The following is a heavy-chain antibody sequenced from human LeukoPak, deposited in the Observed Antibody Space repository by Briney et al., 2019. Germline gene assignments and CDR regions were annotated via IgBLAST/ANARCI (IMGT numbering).Heavy chain of an antibody. CDR2: IRYDESRT. CDR3: ARPLVTTVAGTYYFDY. CDR1: GFRFSSYG. J-gene: IGHJ4*02. V-gene: IGHV3-30*02. D-gene: IGHD6-19*01. Sequence: GGSLRLSCAASGFRFSSYGMHWVRQAPGKGPEWVSFIRYDESRTFYGDSVKGRFIISRDDSKNTVYLHMHSLRTEDTAVYYCARPLVTTVAGTYYFDYWGQGTLVTVSS.